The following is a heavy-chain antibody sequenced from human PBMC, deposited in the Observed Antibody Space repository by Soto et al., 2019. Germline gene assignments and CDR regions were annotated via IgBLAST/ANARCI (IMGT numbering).Heavy chain of an antibody. CDR1: GGTFSSYT. Sequence: QVQLVQSGAEVKKPGSSVKVSCKASGGTFSSYTISWVRQAPGQGLEWMGRIIPILGIANYAQKFQGRVTITADKFTRTAYMELSSLRSEDTAVYYCARGPNDPEGYFDLWGRGTLVTVSS. D-gene: IGHD3-16*01. CDR3: ARGPNDPEGYFDL. V-gene: IGHV1-69*02. CDR2: IIPILGIA. J-gene: IGHJ2*01.